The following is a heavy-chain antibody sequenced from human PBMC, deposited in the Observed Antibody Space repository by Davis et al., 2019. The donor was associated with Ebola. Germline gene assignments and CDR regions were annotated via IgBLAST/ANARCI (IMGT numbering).Heavy chain of an antibody. V-gene: IGHV1-69*13. Sequence: SVKVSCKASGGTFSSYAISWVRQAPGQGLEWMGGIIPIFGTANYAQKFQGRVTITADESTSTAYMELSSLRSEDTAVYYCASTYCSSTSCYVVYGMDVWGQGTTVTVSS. CDR1: GGTFSSYA. D-gene: IGHD2-2*01. CDR2: IIPIFGTA. J-gene: IGHJ6*02. CDR3: ASTYCSSTSCYVVYGMDV.